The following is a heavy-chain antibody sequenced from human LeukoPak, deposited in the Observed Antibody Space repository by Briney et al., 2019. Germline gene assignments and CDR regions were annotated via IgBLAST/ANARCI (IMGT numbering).Heavy chain of an antibody. Sequence: SQTLPLTCAVSGGSISSGGYSWSWIRQPPGKGLEWIGYIYHSGSTYYNPSLKSRVTISVDRSKNQFSLKLSSVTAADTAVYYCARGLRDDAFDIWGQGTMVTVSS. CDR1: GGSISSGGYS. CDR2: IYHSGST. CDR3: ARGLRDDAFDI. J-gene: IGHJ3*02. D-gene: IGHD4-17*01. V-gene: IGHV4-30-2*01.